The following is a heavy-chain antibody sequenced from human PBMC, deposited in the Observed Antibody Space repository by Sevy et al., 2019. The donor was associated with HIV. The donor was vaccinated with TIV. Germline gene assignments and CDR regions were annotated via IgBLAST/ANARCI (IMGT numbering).Heavy chain of an antibody. CDR2: INPNSGDT. J-gene: IGHJ4*02. CDR1: GYTLTDYY. V-gene: IGHV1-2*02. CDR3: ARDRTGAEGFDY. D-gene: IGHD1-1*01. Sequence: ASVKVSCKASGYTLTDYYLHWVRQAPGQGLDWVGWINPNSGDTKYAQKFQGRVTMTRDTSISTAYMELNRLRSDDTAGYYCARDRTGAEGFDYWGQGTLVTVSS.